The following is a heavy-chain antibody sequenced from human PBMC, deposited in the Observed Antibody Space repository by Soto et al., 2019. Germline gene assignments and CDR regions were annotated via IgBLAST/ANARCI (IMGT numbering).Heavy chain of an antibody. CDR1: GGTFSSYA. V-gene: IGHV1-69*13. J-gene: IGHJ1*01. CDR3: ARDPYDDSSGYPPSQH. Sequence: GASVKVSCKASGGTFSSYAISWVRQAPGQGLEWMGGIIPIFGTANYAQKFQGRVTITADESTSTAYMELSSLRSEDTAVYYCARDPYDDSSGYPPSQHWGQGTLVTVSS. D-gene: IGHD3-22*01. CDR2: IIPIFGTA.